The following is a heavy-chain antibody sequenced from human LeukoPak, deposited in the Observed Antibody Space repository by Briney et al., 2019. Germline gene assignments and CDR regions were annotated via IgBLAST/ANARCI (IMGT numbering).Heavy chain of an antibody. J-gene: IGHJ6*02. Sequence: VGCLRLSCAASGFTFSSYSMNWVRQAPGKGLEWVSSISSSSSYIYYADSVKGRFTISRDNAKNSLYLQMNSLRAEDTAVYYCARESNRRLHYYGIDVWGLGTTVTVSS. CDR2: ISSSSSYI. V-gene: IGHV3-21*01. CDR3: ARESNRRLHYYGIDV. CDR1: GFTFSSYS. D-gene: IGHD2-15*01.